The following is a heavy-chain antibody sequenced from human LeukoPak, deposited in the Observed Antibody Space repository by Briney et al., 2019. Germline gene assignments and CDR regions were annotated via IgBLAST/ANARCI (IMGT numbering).Heavy chain of an antibody. J-gene: IGHJ4*02. D-gene: IGHD2-2*01. CDR1: GFTFSSYA. V-gene: IGHV3-7*01. Sequence: GGSLRLSCAASGFTFSSYAMSWVRQAPGKGLEWVANINQDGSEKYYVDSVKGRFTISRDNAKNSLYLQVNSLRAEDTAVYYCARDADTSCYDYWGQGTLVTVSS. CDR3: ARDADTSCYDY. CDR2: INQDGSEK.